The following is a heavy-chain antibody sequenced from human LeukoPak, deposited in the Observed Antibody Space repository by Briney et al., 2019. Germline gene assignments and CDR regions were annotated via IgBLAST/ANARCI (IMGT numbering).Heavy chain of an antibody. V-gene: IGHV1-2*04. CDR1: GYTFTGYY. J-gene: IGHJ4*02. CDR2: INPNSGGT. Sequence: GASVKVSCKASGYTFTGYYMHWVRQAPGQGLEWMGWINPNSGGTNYAQKFQGWVTMTRDTSISTAYMELSRLRSDDTAVYYCARGGEEVVPAPFDYWGQGTLVTVSS. CDR3: ARGGEEVVPAPFDY. D-gene: IGHD2-2*01.